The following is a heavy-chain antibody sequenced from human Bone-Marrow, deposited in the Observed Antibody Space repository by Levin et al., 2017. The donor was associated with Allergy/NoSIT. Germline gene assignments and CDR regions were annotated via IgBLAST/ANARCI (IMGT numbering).Heavy chain of an antibody. CDR2: ISYDGSNK. CDR3: AKGMVVRQLLLLKAYYFDY. V-gene: IGHV3-30*18. Sequence: GESLKISCAASGFTFSSYGMHWVRQAPGKGLEWVAVISYDGSNKYYADSVKGRFTISRDNSKNTLYLQMNSLRAEDTAVYYCAKGMVVRQLLLLKAYYFDYWGQGTLVTVSS. J-gene: IGHJ4*02. D-gene: IGHD2-15*01. CDR1: GFTFSSYG.